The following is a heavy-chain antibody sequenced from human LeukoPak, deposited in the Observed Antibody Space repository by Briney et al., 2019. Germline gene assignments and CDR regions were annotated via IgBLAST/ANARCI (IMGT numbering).Heavy chain of an antibody. CDR2: IYHSGST. CDR3: ASSAPEYYDSSGNAPDAFDI. V-gene: IGHV4-4*02. D-gene: IGHD3-22*01. Sequence: PSGTLSLTCAVSGGSISSSNWWSWVRQPPGKGLEWIGEIYHSGSTNYNPSLKSRVTISVDKSKNQFSLKLSSVTAAGTAVYYCASSAPEYYDSSGNAPDAFDIWGQGTMVTVSS. J-gene: IGHJ3*02. CDR1: GGSISSSNW.